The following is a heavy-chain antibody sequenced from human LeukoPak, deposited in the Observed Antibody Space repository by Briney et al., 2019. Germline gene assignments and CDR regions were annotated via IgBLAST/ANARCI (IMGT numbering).Heavy chain of an antibody. J-gene: IGHJ4*02. Sequence: GGSLRLSCAASGFKFSNYAMHWVRQAPGKGLEWVANIKHDGSEKHYVDSVKGRFTISRDNAKNSLYLQMNSLRAEDTAVYYCARDLRDFDYWGQGTLVTVSS. CDR1: GFKFSNYA. V-gene: IGHV3-7*01. CDR2: IKHDGSEK. CDR3: ARDLRDFDY.